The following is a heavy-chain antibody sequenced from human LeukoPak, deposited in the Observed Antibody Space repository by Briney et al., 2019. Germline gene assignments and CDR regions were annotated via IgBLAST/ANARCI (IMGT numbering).Heavy chain of an antibody. CDR3: ARDGGDGYKANWFDT. CDR2: INPSRGST. V-gene: IGHV1-46*01. CDR1: GYTFTSYY. D-gene: IGHD5-24*01. J-gene: IGHJ5*02. Sequence: GASVKVSCKASGYTFTSYYMHWVRQAPGQGLEWMRIINPSRGSTSQAQTFQGRVTMTRDMSTSTVSMELSSLRSEDTAVYYCARDGGDGYKANWFDTWGQGTLVTVSS.